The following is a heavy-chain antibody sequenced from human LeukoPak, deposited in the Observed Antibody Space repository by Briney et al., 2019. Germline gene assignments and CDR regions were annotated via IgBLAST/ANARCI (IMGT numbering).Heavy chain of an antibody. CDR3: TTDPNRRKTGTRGYYYYYGMDV. D-gene: IGHD1-7*01. CDR1: GFTVSSNY. J-gene: IGHJ6*02. V-gene: IGHV3-15*01. Sequence: GGSLRLSCAASGFTVSSNYMSWVRQAPGKGLEWVGRIKSKTDGGTTDYAAPVKGRFTISRDDSKNTLYLQMNSLKTEDTAVYYCTTDPNRRKTGTRGYYYYYGMDVWGQGTTVTVSS. CDR2: IKSKTDGGTT.